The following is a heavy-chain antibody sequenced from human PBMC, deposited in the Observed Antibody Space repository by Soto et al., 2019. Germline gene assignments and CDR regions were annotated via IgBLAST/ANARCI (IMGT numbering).Heavy chain of an antibody. CDR2: AYYSGMT. CDR3: ARLPAEGVIAGGAMDF. V-gene: IGHV4-39*01. CDR1: GDSIRSGIYY. J-gene: IGHJ6*02. D-gene: IGHD2-8*01. Sequence: SETLSLTCTVSGDSIRSGIYYWGWSRQPPGKGLEWIGSAYYSGMTHYGPSLRGRVTISVDTSKNQFSLRLSSVSAADTATYYCARLPAEGVIAGGAMDFWGQGTTVTVSS.